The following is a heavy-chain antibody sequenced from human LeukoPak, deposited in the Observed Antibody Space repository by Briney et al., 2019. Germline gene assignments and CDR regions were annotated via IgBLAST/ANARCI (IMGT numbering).Heavy chain of an antibody. V-gene: IGHV4-39*01. CDR3: ARRETSAHYSNYLDY. CDR1: GGSISSYY. Sequence: SETLSLTCTVSGGSISSYYWDWIRQPPGKGLEWIGSIYYSGSTYYNPSLKSRVSISVDTSKNQFSLKLSSVTAADTAVYYCARRETSAHYSNYLDYWGQGTLVTVSS. CDR2: IYYSGST. D-gene: IGHD3-22*01. J-gene: IGHJ4*02.